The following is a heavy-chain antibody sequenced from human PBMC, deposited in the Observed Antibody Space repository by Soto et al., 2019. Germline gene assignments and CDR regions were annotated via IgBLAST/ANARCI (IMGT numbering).Heavy chain of an antibody. CDR2: ISGSGGST. CDR1: GFTFSSCA. D-gene: IGHD4-17*01. CDR3: ADTTGLYYYYYGMDV. J-gene: IGHJ6*02. V-gene: IGHV3-23*01. Sequence: EVQLLESGGGLVQPGGSLRLSCAASGFTFSSCAMSWVRQAPGKGLEWVSAISGSGGSTYYADSVKGRFTISRDNSKNTRYLQMNSLRAEDTAVYYCADTTGLYYYYYGMDVWGQGTTVTVSS.